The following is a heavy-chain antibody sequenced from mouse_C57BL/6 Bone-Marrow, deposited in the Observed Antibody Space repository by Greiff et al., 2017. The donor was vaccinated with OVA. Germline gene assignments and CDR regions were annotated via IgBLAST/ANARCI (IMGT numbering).Heavy chain of an antibody. Sequence: VQLQQPGAELVKPGASVKMSCKASGYTFTSYWITWVKQRPGQGLEWIGDIYPGSGSTNYNEKFKSKATLTVDTSSSTAYMQLSSLTSEDSAVYYCARYGTTVVATKYYFDYWGQGTTLTVSS. CDR2: IYPGSGST. CDR3: ARYGTTVVATKYYFDY. D-gene: IGHD1-1*01. J-gene: IGHJ2*01. CDR1: GYTFTSYW. V-gene: IGHV1-55*01.